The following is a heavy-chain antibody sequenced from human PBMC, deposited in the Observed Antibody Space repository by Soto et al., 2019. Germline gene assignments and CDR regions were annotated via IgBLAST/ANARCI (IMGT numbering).Heavy chain of an antibody. V-gene: IGHV3-23*01. CDR1: GFTFSSYA. Sequence: EVQLLESGGGLVQPGGSLRLSCAASGFTFSSYAMSWVRQAPGKGLEWVSAISGSGGSTYYADSVKGRFTISRDNSKNTLFLQMNSLRAEDTAVYYCAKDWRGYSGYAPRDFDYWGQGTLVTVSS. D-gene: IGHD5-12*01. CDR3: AKDWRGYSGYAPRDFDY. J-gene: IGHJ4*02. CDR2: ISGSGGST.